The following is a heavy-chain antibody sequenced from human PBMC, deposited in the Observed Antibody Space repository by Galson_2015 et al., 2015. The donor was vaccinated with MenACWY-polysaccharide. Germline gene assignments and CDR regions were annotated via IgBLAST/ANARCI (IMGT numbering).Heavy chain of an antibody. CDR3: TLVVRGVSNWFDP. V-gene: IGHV1-18*01. J-gene: IGHJ5*02. CDR1: GYTFTSYG. D-gene: IGHD3-10*01. CDR2: ISAYNGNT. Sequence: SVKVSCKASGYTFTSYGISWVRQAPGLGLEWMGWISAYNGNTNYAQKLQGRVTMTTDTSTSTAYMELRSLRSDDTAVYYCTLVVRGVSNWFDPWGQGTLVTVSS.